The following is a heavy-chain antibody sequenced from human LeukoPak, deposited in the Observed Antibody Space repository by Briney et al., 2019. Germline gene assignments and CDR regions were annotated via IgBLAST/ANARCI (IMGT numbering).Heavy chain of an antibody. Sequence: PGGSLRLSCAASGFTFSSYGMHWVRQAPGKGLGWVAVIWYDGSNKYYADSVKGRFTISRDNSKNTLYLQMNSLRAEDTAVYYCARQQLEYCYGMDVWGQGTTVTVSS. V-gene: IGHV3-33*01. CDR3: ARQQLEYCYGMDV. CDR1: GFTFSSYG. D-gene: IGHD6-6*01. J-gene: IGHJ6*02. CDR2: IWYDGSNK.